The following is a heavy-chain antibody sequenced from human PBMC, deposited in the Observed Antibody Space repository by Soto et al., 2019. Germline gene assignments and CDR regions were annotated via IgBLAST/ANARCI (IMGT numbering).Heavy chain of an antibody. CDR1: GFTCSSYD. CDR3: AKATATGGGAFDI. D-gene: IGHD2-8*02. J-gene: IGHJ3*02. Sequence: SGGSLRLSCAASGFTCSSYDMSWVRQAPGKGLEWVSTILVRGSTHYPDSVKGRFTISRDNSKNTVFLQMNSLTAGDTAMYYCAKATATGGGAFDICGQGTMVTV. CDR2: ILVRGST. V-gene: IGHV3-23*01.